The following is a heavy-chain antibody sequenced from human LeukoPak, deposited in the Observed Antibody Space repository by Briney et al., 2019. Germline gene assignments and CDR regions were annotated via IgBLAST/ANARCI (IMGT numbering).Heavy chain of an antibody. V-gene: IGHV4-34*01. D-gene: IGHD2-15*01. CDR1: GGSFSGYF. CDR2: INHRGST. Sequence: SETLSLTCAVYGGSFSGYFWSWIRQPPGKGLEWIGEINHRGSTNYNPSLKSRVTVSLDTSKNQFSLKLSSVTAADTAVYYCARAPGAALDWGQGTLVTVSS. CDR3: ARAPGAALD. J-gene: IGHJ4*02.